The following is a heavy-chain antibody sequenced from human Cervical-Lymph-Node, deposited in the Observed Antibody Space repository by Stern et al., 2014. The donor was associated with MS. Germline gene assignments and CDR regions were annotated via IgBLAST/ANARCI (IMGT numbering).Heavy chain of an antibody. CDR2: IHPGNSYT. Sequence: EVQLVESGAEVKKPGESLKISCKGSKYNFNTHWIAWVRQMPGKGLEWLGNIHPGNSYTRYNPSLQGQVSISADKSITTAYLHFSSLKASDSAMYFCARHGGPNWNHEAHNWFDPWGQGTLVTVSS. CDR3: ARHGGPNWNHEAHNWFDP. J-gene: IGHJ5*02. V-gene: IGHV5-51*03. D-gene: IGHD1-14*01. CDR1: KYNFNTHW.